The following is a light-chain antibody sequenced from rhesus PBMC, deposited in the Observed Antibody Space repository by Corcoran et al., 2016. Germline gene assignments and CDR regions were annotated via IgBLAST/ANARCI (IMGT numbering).Light chain of an antibody. CDR1: QRVSSY. Sequence: QVILTQSPATLSLSPGERATLSCRASQRVSSYLAWYQQQPGQAPRLLLYGASSRATGSPDRVSGRGSGTDFTLTISSLEPEDVGVYHCYQHSSGYPTFGGGTKVELK. V-gene: IGKV3-10*01. CDR2: GAS. J-gene: IGKJ4*01. CDR3: YQHSSGYPT.